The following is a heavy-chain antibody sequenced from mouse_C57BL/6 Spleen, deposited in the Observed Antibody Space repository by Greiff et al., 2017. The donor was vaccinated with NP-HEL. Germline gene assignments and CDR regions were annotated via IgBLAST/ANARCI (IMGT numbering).Heavy chain of an antibody. D-gene: IGHD2-4*01. CDR3: TGGIYYDYDVYFDY. J-gene: IGHJ2*01. CDR1: GFTFSNYW. Sequence: EVQLQESGGGLVQPGGSMKLSCVASGFTFSNYWMNWVRQSPEKGLEWVAQIRLKSDNYATHYAESVKGRFTISRDDSKSSVYLQMNNLRAEDTGIYYCTGGIYYDYDVYFDYWGQGTTLTVSS. CDR2: IRLKSDNYAT. V-gene: IGHV6-3*01.